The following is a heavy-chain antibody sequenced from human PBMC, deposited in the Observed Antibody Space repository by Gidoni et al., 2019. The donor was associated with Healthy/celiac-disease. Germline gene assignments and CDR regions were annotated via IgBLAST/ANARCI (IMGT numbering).Heavy chain of an antibody. J-gene: IGHJ5*02. CDR2: INHSGST. Sequence: QVQLHQWGAGLLKPSETLSLTCAVHGGSFSGYYWSWIRQPPGKGLEWIGEINHSGSTYYNPSLKGRVTISVDTSKNQFTLKLSSVTAADTAVYYCARARPPRYQLRPLNNGFDPWGQGTLVTVSS. D-gene: IGHD2-2*01. CDR1: GGSFSGYY. V-gene: IGHV4-34*01. CDR3: ARARPPRYQLRPLNNGFDP.